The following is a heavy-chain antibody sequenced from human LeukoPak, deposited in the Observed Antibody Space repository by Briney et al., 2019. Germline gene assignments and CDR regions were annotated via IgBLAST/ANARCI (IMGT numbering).Heavy chain of an antibody. D-gene: IGHD6-13*01. CDR2: INTNTGNP. Sequence: ASAKVSCKASGYTFTSYGISWVRQAPGQGLEWMGWINTNTGNPTHAQGFTGRFVFSLDTSVSTAYLQISSLKAEDTAVYYCAREVMRSWYFIDYWGQGTLVTVSS. V-gene: IGHV7-4-1*02. CDR3: AREVMRSWYFIDY. J-gene: IGHJ4*02. CDR1: GYTFTSYG.